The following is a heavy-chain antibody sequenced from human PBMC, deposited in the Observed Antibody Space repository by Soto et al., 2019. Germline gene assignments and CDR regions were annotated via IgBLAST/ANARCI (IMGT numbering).Heavy chain of an antibody. J-gene: IGHJ5*02. CDR1: GYSFTSYW. D-gene: IGHD1-26*01. V-gene: IGHV5-51*01. CDR2: IYPGDSDT. Sequence: PGESLKISCKGSGYSFTSYWIGWVRQMPGKGLEWMGIIYPGDSDTRYSPSFQGQVTISADKSISTAYLQWSSLKASDTPLYYCARSPGNSGSYSWFDPWGQGTLVTVSS. CDR3: ARSPGNSGSYSWFDP.